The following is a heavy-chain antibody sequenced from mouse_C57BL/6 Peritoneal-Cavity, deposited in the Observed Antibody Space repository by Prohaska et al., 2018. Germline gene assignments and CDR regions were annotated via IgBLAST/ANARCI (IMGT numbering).Heavy chain of an antibody. D-gene: IGHD1-1*01. CDR3: TRESTTDVAPLYY. J-gene: IGHJ2*01. V-gene: IGHV5-9-1*02. Sequence: RMEWVAYISSGGDYIYYADTVKGRFTISRDNARNTMYLQMSRLKSEDTAMYYCTRESTTDVAPLYY. CDR2: ISSGGDYI.